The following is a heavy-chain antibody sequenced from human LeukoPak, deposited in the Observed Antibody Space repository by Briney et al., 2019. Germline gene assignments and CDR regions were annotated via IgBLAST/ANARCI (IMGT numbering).Heavy chain of an antibody. CDR1: GGSISSYY. Sequence: ASETLSLTCTVSGGSISSYYWSWIRQPAGKGLEWIGRIYTSGSTYYNPSLKSRVTISVDTSKNQFSLKLSSVTAADTAVYYCARLARVNSGYDWWGQGTLVTVSS. D-gene: IGHD5-12*01. J-gene: IGHJ4*02. V-gene: IGHV4-4*07. CDR2: IYTSGST. CDR3: ARLARVNSGYDW.